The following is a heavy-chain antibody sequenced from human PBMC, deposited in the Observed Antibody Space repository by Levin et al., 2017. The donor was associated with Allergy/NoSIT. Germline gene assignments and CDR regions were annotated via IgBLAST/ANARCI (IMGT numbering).Heavy chain of an antibody. CDR3: ARGGGYGDHQGWLFFDY. CDR1: GGSISSGSYY. J-gene: IGHJ4*02. D-gene: IGHD3-9*01. CDR2: IYTSGST. Sequence: PSETLSLTCTVSGGSISSGSYYWSWIRQPAGKGLEWIGRIYTSGSTNYNPSLKSRVTISVDTSKNQFSLKLSSVTAADTAVYYCARGGGYGDHQGWLFFDYWGQGTLVTVSS. V-gene: IGHV4-61*02.